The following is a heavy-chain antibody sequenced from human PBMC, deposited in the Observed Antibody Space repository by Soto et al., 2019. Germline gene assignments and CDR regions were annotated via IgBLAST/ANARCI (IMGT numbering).Heavy chain of an antibody. V-gene: IGHV4-34*01. D-gene: IGHD6-13*01. CDR2: INHSGST. CDR1: GGSFSGYY. CDR3: ARGRQDYSSSWYVD. J-gene: IGHJ4*02. Sequence: SETLSLTCAVYGGSFSGYYWSWIRQPPGKGLEWIGEINHSGSTNHNPSLKSRVTISVDTSKNQFSLKLSSVTAADTAVYYCARGRQDYSSSWYVDWGQGTLVTVSS.